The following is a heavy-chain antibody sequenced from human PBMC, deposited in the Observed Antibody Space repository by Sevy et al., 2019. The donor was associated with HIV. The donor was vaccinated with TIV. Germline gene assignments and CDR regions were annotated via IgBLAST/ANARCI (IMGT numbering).Heavy chain of an antibody. D-gene: IGHD1-26*01. CDR1: GFTFSPYW. Sequence: GGSLRLSCAASGFTFSPYWMTRVRQAPWKGLEWVANIRPDRSDKYYVDSVKGRFTISRDNAKNSLYLQMNSLRADDTAMYYCARGVGLDCWGQGALVTVSS. J-gene: IGHJ4*02. V-gene: IGHV3-7*01. CDR2: IRPDRSDK. CDR3: ARGVGLDC.